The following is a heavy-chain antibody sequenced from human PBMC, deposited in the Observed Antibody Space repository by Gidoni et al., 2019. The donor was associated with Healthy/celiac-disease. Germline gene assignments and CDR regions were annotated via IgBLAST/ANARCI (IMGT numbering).Heavy chain of an antibody. Sequence: EVQLLESGGGLVQPGGSLRLSCAASGFTFSRYAMSWVRQAPGKGLEWVSAISGSGGSTYYADSVKGRFTISRDNSKNTLYLQMNSLRAEDTAVYYCARAYDSSGYYLVGVDYWGQGTLVTVSS. CDR3: ARAYDSSGYYLVGVDY. CDR1: GFTFSRYA. D-gene: IGHD3-22*01. V-gene: IGHV3-23*01. J-gene: IGHJ4*02. CDR2: ISGSGGST.